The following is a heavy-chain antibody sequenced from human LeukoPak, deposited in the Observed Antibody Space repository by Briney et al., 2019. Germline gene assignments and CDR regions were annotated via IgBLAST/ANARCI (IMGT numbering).Heavy chain of an antibody. Sequence: SETLSLTCAVSGDSISTTNYYWGWIRQPPGKGLEWIGIIYYSGSTHYNPSLKSRVTISIDTSKNQFSLKLTSVTAADTAVYYCARLPYSSGWFDAFDIWGQGTMVTVSS. CDR1: GDSISTTNYY. CDR3: ARLPYSSGWFDAFDI. CDR2: IYYSGST. D-gene: IGHD6-19*01. J-gene: IGHJ3*02. V-gene: IGHV4-39*01.